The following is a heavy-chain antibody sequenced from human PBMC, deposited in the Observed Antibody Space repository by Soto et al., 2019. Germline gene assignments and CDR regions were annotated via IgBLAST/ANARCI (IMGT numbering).Heavy chain of an antibody. V-gene: IGHV1-8*01. J-gene: IGHJ4*02. Sequence: QVQLVQSGAEVKKPGASVKVSCKASGNTFTSYDINWVRQATGHGLEWMGWINPNSGNIGYAQKFQCRVTMTRDTAIRTAYMGVSRLRSDNTAVYYCARGRASGSSYLLDYWGQGTLVTVAS. CDR2: INPNSGNI. CDR1: GNTFTSYD. CDR3: ARGRASGSSYLLDY. D-gene: IGHD3-10*01.